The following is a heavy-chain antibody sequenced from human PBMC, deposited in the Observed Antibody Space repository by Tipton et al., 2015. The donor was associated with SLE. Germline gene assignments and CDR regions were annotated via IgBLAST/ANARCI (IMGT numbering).Heavy chain of an antibody. J-gene: IGHJ6*02. D-gene: IGHD6-6*01. CDR3: ARGSSGVYGMDV. Sequence: TLSLTCTVSGGSLPNSYWSWIRQPAGKGLEWVGRIFTSALTDYNPSLKSRVTMSVDTSNNQFSLNLRSVTAADTAVYYCARGSSGVYGMDVWGQGTTVTVSS. CDR2: IFTSALT. V-gene: IGHV4-4*07. CDR1: GGSLPNSY.